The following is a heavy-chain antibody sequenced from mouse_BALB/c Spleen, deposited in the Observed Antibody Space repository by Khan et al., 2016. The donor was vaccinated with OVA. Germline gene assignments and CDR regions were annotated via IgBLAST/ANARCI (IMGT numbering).Heavy chain of an antibody. D-gene: IGHD1-2*01. Sequence: QVQLKQSGAELARPGASVKLSCKASGYTFTDYYINWVKQRTGQGLEWIGEINPGSGDIYYNETFKGKATLTADKSSSPAYMQLISPTSADSAVYYCARRNYRGYTFAYWGQGTLVTVSA. CDR3: ARRNYRGYTFAY. CDR1: GYTFTDYY. CDR2: INPGSGDI. J-gene: IGHJ3*01. V-gene: IGHV1-77*01.